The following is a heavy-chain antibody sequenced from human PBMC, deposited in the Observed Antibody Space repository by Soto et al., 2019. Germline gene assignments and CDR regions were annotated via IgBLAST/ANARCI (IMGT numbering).Heavy chain of an antibody. Sequence: SETLFLTCAVFGGSFSGHYWSWIRQSPGKGLEWIGEINASGTTNYNPSLKSRITINPDTSKNQFSLQLNSVTPEDTAVYYCARYPRIAARPGTPANWFDPWGQGTLVTVSS. J-gene: IGHJ5*02. V-gene: IGHV4-34*01. D-gene: IGHD6-6*01. CDR2: INASGTT. CDR3: ARYPRIAARPGTPANWFDP. CDR1: GGSFSGHY.